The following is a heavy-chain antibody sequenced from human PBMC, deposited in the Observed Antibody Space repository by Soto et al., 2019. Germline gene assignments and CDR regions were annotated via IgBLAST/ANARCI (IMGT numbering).Heavy chain of an antibody. V-gene: IGHV1-3*01. CDR1: GYTFTSYA. J-gene: IGHJ4*02. CDR3: AVRYCSGGSCYVGPIDY. CDR2: INAGNGNT. Sequence: GASVKVSCKASGYTFTSYAMHWVRQAPGQRLEWMGWINAGNGNTKYSQKFQGRVTITRDTSASTAYMELSSLRSEDTAVYYCAVRYCSGGSCYVGPIDYWGQGTLVTVSS. D-gene: IGHD2-15*01.